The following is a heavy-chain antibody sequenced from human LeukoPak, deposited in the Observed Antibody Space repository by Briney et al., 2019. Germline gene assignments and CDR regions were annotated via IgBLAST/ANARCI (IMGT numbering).Heavy chain of an antibody. CDR2: IKKDGSEK. V-gene: IGHV3-7*03. CDR3: TTDTWYSAGH. J-gene: IGHJ4*02. Sequence: GGSLRLSCTASGFIFSGSWMAWIRQAPGKGLEWVAIIKKDGSEKYYVDSMKGRFTISRDNAKNSLFLQMNSLRAEDTTIYYCTTDTWYSAGHWGQGTLVTVSS. CDR1: GFIFSGSW. D-gene: IGHD2-15*01.